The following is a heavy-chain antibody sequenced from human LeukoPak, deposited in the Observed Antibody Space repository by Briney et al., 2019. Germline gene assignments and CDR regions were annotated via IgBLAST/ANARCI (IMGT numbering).Heavy chain of an antibody. D-gene: IGHD4-23*01. CDR1: GFTFSNAW. CDR3: THYGGNTGGHYYYYMDV. J-gene: IGHJ6*03. V-gene: IGHV3-15*01. CDR2: IKSKTDGGTT. Sequence: GGSLRLSCAASGFTFSNAWMSWVRQAPGKGLEWVGRIKSKTDGGTTDYAAPVKGRFTISRDDSKNTLYLQMNSLKTEDTAVYYCTHYGGNTGGHYYYYMDVWGKGTTVTVSS.